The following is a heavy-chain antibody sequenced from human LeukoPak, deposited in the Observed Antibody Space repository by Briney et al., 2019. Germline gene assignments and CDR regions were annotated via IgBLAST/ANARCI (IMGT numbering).Heavy chain of an antibody. J-gene: IGHJ6*03. D-gene: IGHD3-3*01. CDR3: AKDHIRFSFYYYMDV. CDR1: GLSFSSLW. V-gene: IGHV3-7*01. CDR2: IKGDGSEK. Sequence: GGSLRLSCVASGLSFSSLWMSWVRQAPGKGLEWVANIKGDGSEKYYVDSVKGRFTISRDNAKNSLYLEMNSLRAEDTAMYYCAKDHIRFSFYYYMDVWGKGTTVTVSS.